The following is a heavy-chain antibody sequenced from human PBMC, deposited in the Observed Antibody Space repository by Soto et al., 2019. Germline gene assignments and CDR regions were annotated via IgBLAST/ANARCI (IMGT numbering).Heavy chain of an antibody. Sequence: QVQLQESGPGLVKPSQTLSLTCTVSGGSISSGDYYWSWIRQPPGKGLEWIGYIYYSGSTYYNPSLKGRVTISVDPSKNQFSLKLSSVTAADTAVYYCARGDLVRGVITWYFDLWGRGTLVTVSS. J-gene: IGHJ2*01. CDR2: IYYSGST. D-gene: IGHD3-10*01. CDR3: ARGDLVRGVITWYFDL. V-gene: IGHV4-30-4*01. CDR1: GGSISSGDYY.